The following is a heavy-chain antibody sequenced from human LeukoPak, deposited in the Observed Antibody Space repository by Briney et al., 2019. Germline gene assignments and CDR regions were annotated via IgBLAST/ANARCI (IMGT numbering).Heavy chain of an antibody. Sequence: GASVKVSCKASGGTFSSYAISWVRQAPGQGLEWRGRIIPILGIANYAQKFQGRVTITADKSTSTAYMELSSLRSEDTAVYYCARETMVPRGWFDPWGQGTLVTVSS. CDR3: ARETMVPRGWFDP. J-gene: IGHJ5*02. D-gene: IGHD4/OR15-4a*01. V-gene: IGHV1-69*04. CDR2: IIPILGIA. CDR1: GGTFSSYA.